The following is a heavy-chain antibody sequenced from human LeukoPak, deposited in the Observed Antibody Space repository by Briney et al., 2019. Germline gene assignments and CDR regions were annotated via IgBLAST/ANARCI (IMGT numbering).Heavy chain of an antibody. CDR3: ARDTTYYYDNSGYSTTPH. CDR2: ISSSSSTI. CDR1: GFTFSTYS. Sequence: GGSLRLSCAASGFTFSTYSMNWVRQAPGKGLEWVSYISSSSSTIYYADFVKGRFTISRDNAKNSLYLQMNSLRAEDTAVYYCARDTTYYYDNSGYSTTPHWGQGTLVTVSS. D-gene: IGHD3-22*01. V-gene: IGHV3-48*04. J-gene: IGHJ4*02.